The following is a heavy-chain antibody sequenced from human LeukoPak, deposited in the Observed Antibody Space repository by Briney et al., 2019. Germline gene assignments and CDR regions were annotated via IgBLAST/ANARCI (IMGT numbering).Heavy chain of an antibody. J-gene: IGHJ4*02. CDR2: ISGSSYI. CDR3: ARALVAANFDY. V-gene: IGHV3-21*01. Sequence: PGGSLRLSCAASGFTFSSYSMNWVRQAPGKGLEWVSSISGSSYIYYADSVKGRFTISRDNAKNSLYLQMNSLRAEDTAVYYCARALVAANFDYWGQGTLVTVSS. D-gene: IGHD2-15*01. CDR1: GFTFSSYS.